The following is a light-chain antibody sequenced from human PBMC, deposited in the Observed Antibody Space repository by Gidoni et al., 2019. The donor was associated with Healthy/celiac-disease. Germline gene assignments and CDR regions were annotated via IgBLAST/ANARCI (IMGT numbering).Light chain of an antibody. CDR1: QSISSW. CDR2: DAS. CDR3: QQYNSYSPEYT. V-gene: IGKV1-5*01. Sequence: DIQMTQSPSTLSASVGDRVTITCRASQSISSWLAWYQQKPGKAPKLLIYDASSLERGVPSRFSGSGSGTEFTLTISSLQPDDFATYYCQQYNSYSPEYTFGQGTKLEIK. J-gene: IGKJ2*01.